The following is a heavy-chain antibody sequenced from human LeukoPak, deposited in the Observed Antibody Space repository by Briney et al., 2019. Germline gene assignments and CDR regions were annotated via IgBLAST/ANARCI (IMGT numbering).Heavy chain of an antibody. J-gene: IGHJ4*02. CDR1: GGSISSGGYS. V-gene: IGHV4-30-2*02. CDR3: ATAGYDILTGYYGSLDY. Sequence: TSETLSLTCAVSGGSISSGGYSWSWIRQPPGKGLEWIGYIYHSGSTNYNPSLKSRVTISVDTSKNQFSLKLSSVTAADTAVYYCATAGYDILTGYYGSLDYWGQGTLVTVSS. CDR2: IYHSGST. D-gene: IGHD3-9*01.